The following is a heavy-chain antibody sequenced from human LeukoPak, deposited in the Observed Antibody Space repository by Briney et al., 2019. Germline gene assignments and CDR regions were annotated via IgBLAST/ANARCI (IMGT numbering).Heavy chain of an antibody. CDR1: GFTFSSYS. CDR3: AREGAVAGTGFDY. CDR2: ISSSSNTI. D-gene: IGHD6-19*01. V-gene: IGHV3-48*04. J-gene: IGHJ4*02. Sequence: GGSLRPSCAASGFTFSSYSMNWVRQAPGKGLEWVSYISSSSNTIYYADSVKGRFTISRDNAKDSLYLQMNSLRAEDTAVYYCAREGAVAGTGFDYWGQGTLVTVSS.